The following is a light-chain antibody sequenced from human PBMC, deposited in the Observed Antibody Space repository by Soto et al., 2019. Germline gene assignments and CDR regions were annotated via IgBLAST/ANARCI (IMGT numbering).Light chain of an antibody. CDR1: ASKIGAGYD. Sequence: QSVLTQPPSVSGAPGQGVSIPCTGPASKIGAGYDVHWYQHLPGTAPKLLIFGDINRPSGVPDRFSGSKSGTSASLAITGLQAEDEADYYCQSYDSSLSISVFGGGTKLTVL. CDR3: QSYDSSLSISV. CDR2: GDI. J-gene: IGLJ2*01. V-gene: IGLV1-40*01.